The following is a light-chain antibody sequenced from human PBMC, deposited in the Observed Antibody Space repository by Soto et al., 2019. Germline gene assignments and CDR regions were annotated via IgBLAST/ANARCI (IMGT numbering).Light chain of an antibody. Sequence: EIVLTQSPGTLSLSPGERATLSCRASQSVANNVAWYQQKPGQAPRLLIYRASTRATGISARFSGSGYGREFILTISSLQAEDVAVYHCQQHNNWPPWTFGQGTKVDIK. CDR2: RAS. CDR3: QQHNNWPPWT. CDR1: QSVANN. V-gene: IGKV3D-15*01. J-gene: IGKJ1*01.